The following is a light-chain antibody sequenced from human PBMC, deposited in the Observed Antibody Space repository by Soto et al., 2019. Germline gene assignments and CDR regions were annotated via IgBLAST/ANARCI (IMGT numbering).Light chain of an antibody. CDR3: QQYMSYS. V-gene: IGKV1-5*01. CDR2: HAS. Sequence: DIQLTQSPSTLPASVGDRVTITCRASQSISNWLAWYHQKPGTAPKLLIYHASTLESGVPSRFSDSGSGTEFTLTISSPQPDDFATYYCQQYMSYSVGQGTKVEIK. CDR1: QSISNW. J-gene: IGKJ1*01.